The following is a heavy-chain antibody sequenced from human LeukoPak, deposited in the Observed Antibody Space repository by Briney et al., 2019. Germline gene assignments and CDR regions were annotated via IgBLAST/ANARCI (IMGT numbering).Heavy chain of an antibody. Sequence: PGGSLRLSCAASGFTFSSYGMHWVRQAPGKGLEWVAVIWYDGSNKYHADSVKGRFTISRDNSKNTLYLQMNSLRAEDTAVYYCAGDFWSGYYTGIGFDPWGQGTLVTVSS. V-gene: IGHV3-33*01. J-gene: IGHJ5*02. CDR3: AGDFWSGYYTGIGFDP. CDR2: IWYDGSNK. CDR1: GFTFSSYG. D-gene: IGHD3-3*01.